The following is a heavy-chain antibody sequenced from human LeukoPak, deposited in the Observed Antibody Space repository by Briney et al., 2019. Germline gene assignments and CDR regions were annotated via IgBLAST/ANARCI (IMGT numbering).Heavy chain of an antibody. V-gene: IGHV4-59*08. CDR3: ARHSQSYGPYNWFDP. J-gene: IGHJ5*01. CDR2: IFHSVSP. Sequence: SESLSLSCDLTDGSITSYHWSWVRQPPGKGLQWLGYIFHSVSPHYNPPLKRRLTLSLDTSRSQISLKLDSVTAADTAVYFGARHSQSYGPYNWFDPWGQGALVTVSS. D-gene: IGHD3-16*01. CDR1: DGSITSYH.